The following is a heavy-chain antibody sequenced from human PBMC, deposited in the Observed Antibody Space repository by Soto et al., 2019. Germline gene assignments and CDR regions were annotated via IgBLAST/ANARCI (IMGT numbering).Heavy chain of an antibody. D-gene: IGHD3-10*01. CDR1: GGSISSGGYS. V-gene: IGHV4-30-2*01. J-gene: IGHJ6*02. CDR3: ARAPDYYGSGSPYYYYGMDV. Sequence: QLQLQESGSGLVKPSQTLSLTCAVSGGSISSGGYSWSWIRQPPGKGLAWIGNTYHSGSTYYNPSLKSRVTISVDMSKNHFSLKLSSVTAADTAVYYCARAPDYYGSGSPYYYYGMDVWGQGTTVTVSS. CDR2: TYHSGST.